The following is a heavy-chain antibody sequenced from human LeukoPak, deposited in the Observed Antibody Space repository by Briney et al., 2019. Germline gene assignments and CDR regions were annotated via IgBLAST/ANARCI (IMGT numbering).Heavy chain of an antibody. CDR1: GYTFTSYD. V-gene: IGHV1-8*01. J-gene: IGHJ4*02. Sequence: ASVKVSCKASGYTFTSYDINWVRQATGKGLEWMGWMNPNSGNTGYAQKFQGRVTMTRNTSISTAYMEVSSLRSEETAVYYCARGILRQQLVHTYWGQGTLVTVSS. CDR3: ARGILRQQLVHTY. D-gene: IGHD6-13*01. CDR2: MNPNSGNT.